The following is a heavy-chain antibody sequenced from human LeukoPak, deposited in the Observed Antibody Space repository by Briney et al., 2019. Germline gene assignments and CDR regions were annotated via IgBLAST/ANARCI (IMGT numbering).Heavy chain of an antibody. J-gene: IGHJ4*02. CDR1: GFTFSSYA. Sequence: GGSLRLSWAASGFTFSSYAMSWVRQAPGKGLEWVSAISGSGGSTYYADSVKGRFTISRDNSKNTLYLQMNSLRAEDTAVYYCAKRHSYSLLIDYWGQGTLVTVSS. V-gene: IGHV3-23*01. CDR2: ISGSGGST. D-gene: IGHD2-15*01. CDR3: AKRHSYSLLIDY.